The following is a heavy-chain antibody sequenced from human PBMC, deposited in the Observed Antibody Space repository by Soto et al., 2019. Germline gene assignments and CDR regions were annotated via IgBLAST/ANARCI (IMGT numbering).Heavy chain of an antibody. D-gene: IGHD3-3*01. CDR3: ARGPRESGEWLLFDY. CDR1: GGTFSSYA. Sequence: ASVKVSCKASGGTFSSYAISWVRQAPGQGLEWLGRINPKSGGTSTAQKFQGWVTMTTDTSISTASMELTRLTSDDTAVYYCARGPRESGEWLLFDYWGQGALVTVSS. V-gene: IGHV1-2*04. CDR2: INPKSGGT. J-gene: IGHJ4*02.